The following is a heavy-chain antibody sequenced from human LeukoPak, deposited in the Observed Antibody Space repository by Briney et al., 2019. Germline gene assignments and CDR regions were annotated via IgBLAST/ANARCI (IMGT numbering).Heavy chain of an antibody. V-gene: IGHV4-34*01. CDR3: ARQGRDGYNLSYFDC. Sequence: KPSETLSLTCAVYGGSFSGYYWSWIRQPPGKGLEWIGEINHSGSTNYNPSLKSRVTISVDTSKNQFSLKLSSVTAADTAVYYCARQGRDGYNLSYFDCWGQGTLVTVSS. D-gene: IGHD5-12*01. CDR1: GGSFSGYY. J-gene: IGHJ4*02. CDR2: INHSGST.